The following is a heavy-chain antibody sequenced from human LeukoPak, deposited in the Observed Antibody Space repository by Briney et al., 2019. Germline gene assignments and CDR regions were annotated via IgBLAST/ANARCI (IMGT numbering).Heavy chain of an antibody. D-gene: IGHD3-22*01. CDR2: LSGSGIST. Sequence: GGSLRLSCAASGFTFSGYAMTWVRQAPGKGLEWVSSLSGSGISTYYADSVKGRFTISRDNSKNTLLLQMNSLRAEDTAVYYCAKDHYESRDYGGPWFYGMDVWGQGTTVTVSS. CDR3: AKDHYESRDYGGPWFYGMDV. V-gene: IGHV3-23*01. CDR1: GFTFSGYA. J-gene: IGHJ6*02.